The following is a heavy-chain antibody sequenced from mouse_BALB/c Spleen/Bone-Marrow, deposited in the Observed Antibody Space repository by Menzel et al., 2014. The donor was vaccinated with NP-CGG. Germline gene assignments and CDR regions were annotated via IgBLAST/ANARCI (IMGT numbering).Heavy chain of an antibody. D-gene: IGHD1-2*01. J-gene: IGHJ4*01. CDR1: GFNIRDTY. V-gene: IGHV14-3*02. CDR3: ASATTATFYAMDY. CDR2: IDPANGNT. Sequence: EVQLQQSGAELVKPGASVKLSCTVSGFNIRDTYMHWVKQRPEQGLEWNGRIDPANGNTKYDPKFQGKAPITADTSSNTAYLQLSSLTSEDTAVYYCASATTATFYAMDYWGQGTSVTVSS.